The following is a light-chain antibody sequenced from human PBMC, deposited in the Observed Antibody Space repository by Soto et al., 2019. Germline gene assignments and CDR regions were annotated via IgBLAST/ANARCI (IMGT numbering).Light chain of an antibody. CDR3: QPYNNWPYT. V-gene: IGKV3D-15*01. J-gene: IGKJ4*01. CDR1: QRVASN. Sequence: ERVRAKSRASVPLGRGERATLSCRASQRVASNLAWYKQKLGQAPRIIIHGASARATGIPARFSGSGSGTEFALTISSLKSEDFEVYYCQPYNNWPYTFGGGTKVDIK. CDR2: GAS.